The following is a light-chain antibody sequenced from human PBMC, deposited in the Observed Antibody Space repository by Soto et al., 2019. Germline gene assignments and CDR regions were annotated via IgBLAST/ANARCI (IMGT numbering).Light chain of an antibody. J-gene: IGKJ1*01. CDR3: QQYNRWT. CDR1: QSISSW. Sequence: DSQMTQSPSTLSASVGDRVTITCRASQSISSWLAWYQQKPGKAXKLLIYDASSLESGVPSRFSGSGSGTEFTLTISSLQPDDFATYYCQQYNRWTFGQGTKVDIK. V-gene: IGKV1-5*01. CDR2: DAS.